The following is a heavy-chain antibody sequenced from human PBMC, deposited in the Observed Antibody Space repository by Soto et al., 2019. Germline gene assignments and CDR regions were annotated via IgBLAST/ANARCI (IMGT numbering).Heavy chain of an antibody. CDR3: AKSTWDDLPPSF. V-gene: IGHV3-23*01. Sequence: PGGSLRLSCAASGFTFRNYAMSWVRQAPGKGLEWVSRISGNGGDINYADSVKGRFTISRDNSKNTLYLQMNSLRAEDTAVYYCAKSTWDDLPPSFWGQGTPVTVSS. D-gene: IGHD1-26*01. CDR2: ISGNGGDI. CDR1: GFTFRNYA. J-gene: IGHJ4*02.